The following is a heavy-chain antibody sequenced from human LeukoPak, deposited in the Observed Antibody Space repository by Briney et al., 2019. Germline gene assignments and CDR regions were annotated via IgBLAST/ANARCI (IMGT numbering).Heavy chain of an antibody. V-gene: IGHV3-7*01. CDR3: ARDGYATGSHDY. D-gene: IGHD3-10*01. Sequence: PGGSLRLSCVASGLSISGQWMNWVRQAPGQGLEWVANIKHDGSEEHYVDSVKGRFTISRDDGRNSVSLQMNSLRAEDTAVYYCARDGYATGSHDYWGQGTLVTVSS. J-gene: IGHJ4*02. CDR2: IKHDGSEE. CDR1: GLSISGQW.